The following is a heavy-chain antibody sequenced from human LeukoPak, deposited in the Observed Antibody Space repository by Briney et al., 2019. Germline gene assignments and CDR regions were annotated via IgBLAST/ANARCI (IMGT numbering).Heavy chain of an antibody. V-gene: IGHV3-7*01. CDR2: IKPGGSET. D-gene: IGHD2-2*02. CDR1: GFTFSNSW. Sequence: PGGSLRLSCAASGFTFSNSWMTWVRQAPGKGLECVANIKPGGSETYYVDAVKGRFTISRDNAKNSLYLQMTSLRAEDTALYYCATYRHLPYWSQGTLVTVSS. J-gene: IGHJ4*02. CDR3: ATYRHLPY.